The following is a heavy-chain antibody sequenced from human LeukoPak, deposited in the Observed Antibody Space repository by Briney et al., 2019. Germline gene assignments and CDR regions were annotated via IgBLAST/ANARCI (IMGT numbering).Heavy chain of an antibody. V-gene: IGHV3-23*01. CDR1: GFTFSSYA. D-gene: IGHD4-17*01. CDR3: ARGNYGDPNDAFDI. J-gene: IGHJ3*02. CDR2: ISGSGGST. Sequence: GGSLRLSCAASGFTFSSYAMSWVRQAPGKGLEWVSAISGSGGSTYYADSVKGRFTISRDNSKNTLYLQMNSLRSDDTAVYYCARGNYGDPNDAFDIWGQGTMVTVSS.